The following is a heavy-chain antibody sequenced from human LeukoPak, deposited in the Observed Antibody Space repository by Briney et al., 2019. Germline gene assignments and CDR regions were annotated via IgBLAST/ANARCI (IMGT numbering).Heavy chain of an antibody. V-gene: IGHV1-69-2*01. CDR1: GYTFTDYY. D-gene: IGHD2-15*01. Sequence: ASVKVSCTVSGYTFTDYYMHWVQQAPGKGLEWMGLVDSEDGETIYAEKFQGRATITADTSTDTGYMELSSLRSEDTAVYYCATEGGSGGSCYPTGWFDTWGQGNLVTVSS. CDR3: ATEGGSGGSCYPTGWFDT. J-gene: IGHJ5*02. CDR2: VDSEDGET.